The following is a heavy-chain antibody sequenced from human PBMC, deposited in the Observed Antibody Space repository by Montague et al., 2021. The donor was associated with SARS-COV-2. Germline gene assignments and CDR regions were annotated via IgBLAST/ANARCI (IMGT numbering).Heavy chain of an antibody. D-gene: IGHD3-10*01. CDR3: ARPLVRGVPKAFDI. CDR2: IYYSGTT. J-gene: IGHJ3*02. Sequence: SETLSLTCTVSGGSITRNYYWGWIRQPPGKGLEWVGNIYYSGTTFINPSLKSRLTISVDASKNQFSLHLTSVTAADTAVYYCARPLVRGVPKAFDIWGQGALVIVSS. CDR1: GGSITRNYY. V-gene: IGHV4-39*01.